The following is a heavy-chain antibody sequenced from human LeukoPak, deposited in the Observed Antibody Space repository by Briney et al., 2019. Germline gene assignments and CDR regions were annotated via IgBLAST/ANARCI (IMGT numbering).Heavy chain of an antibody. CDR1: GFTFSDYY. Sequence: GGSLRLSCAASGFTFSDYYMSWIRQAPGKGLEWVSYISSSGSTIYYADSVKGRFTISRDNAKNSLYLQMNSLRAEDTAVYYCARDGRPPVLLRFGGNNGNHPFDYWGQGTLVTVSS. J-gene: IGHJ4*02. V-gene: IGHV3-11*01. D-gene: IGHD3-10*01. CDR3: ARDGRPPVLLRFGGNNGNHPFDY. CDR2: ISSSGSTI.